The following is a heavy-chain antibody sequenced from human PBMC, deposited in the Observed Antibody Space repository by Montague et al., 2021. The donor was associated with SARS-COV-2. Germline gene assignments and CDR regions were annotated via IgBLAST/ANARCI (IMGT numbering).Heavy chain of an antibody. CDR1: GVSISSGSYY. D-gene: IGHD3-22*01. Sequence: TQTLTCSVSGVSISSGSYYWSWVRQPPGKGLEWIGYVYXTGXTNYNPSLKSRVTLSIDTSKNQFSLNLTSVTAADTAVYYCVRGKYYFDDSGSKWGQGTLVTV. CDR2: VYXTGXT. J-gene: IGHJ4*02. CDR3: VRGKYYFDDSGSK. V-gene: IGHV4-61*01.